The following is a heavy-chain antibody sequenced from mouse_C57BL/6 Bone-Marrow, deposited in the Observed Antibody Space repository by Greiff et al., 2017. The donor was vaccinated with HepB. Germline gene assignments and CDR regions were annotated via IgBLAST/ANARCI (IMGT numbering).Heavy chain of an antibody. D-gene: IGHD2-1*01. CDR3: ARPYGNYPLDY. J-gene: IGHJ4*01. CDR1: GFTFSSYA. V-gene: IGHV5-4*01. Sequence: EVQLVESGGGLVKPGGSLKLSCAASGFTFSSYAMSWVRQTPEKRLEWVATISDGGSYTYYPDNVKGRFTISRDNAKNTLYLQMNHLKSEDTAMYYCARPYGNYPLDYWGQGTSVTVSS. CDR2: ISDGGSYT.